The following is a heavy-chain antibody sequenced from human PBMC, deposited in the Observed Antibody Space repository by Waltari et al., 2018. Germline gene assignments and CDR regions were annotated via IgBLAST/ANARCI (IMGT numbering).Heavy chain of an antibody. CDR1: GGSFSPHA. V-gene: IGHV1-69*05. Sequence: QVQLVQSGAELKKPGSSVKVSCKVSGGSFSPHAITLGRQAPGQGLEWMGGIIPMFGTANYAQKIQDRVTINTDESMTTAYMHLSSLTSDDTAVYYCARGGLYGQQLLESAFEIWGQGTKVTVSS. CDR3: ARGGLYGQQLLESAFEI. J-gene: IGHJ3*02. D-gene: IGHD6-13*01. CDR2: IIPMFGTA.